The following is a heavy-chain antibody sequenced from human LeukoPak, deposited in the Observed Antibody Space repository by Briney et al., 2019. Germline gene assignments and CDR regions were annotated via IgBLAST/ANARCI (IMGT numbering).Heavy chain of an antibody. J-gene: IGHJ4*02. CDR2: LYDSGST. V-gene: IGHV3-53*01. Sequence: PGGSLRLSCAVSGFTVSDNLLPWVRQAPGKGLECVSVLYDSGSTYYADSVKGRFTISRDNAKNSLYLQMNSLRAEDTAVYYCARGFDYWGQGTLVTVSS. CDR1: GFTVSDNL. CDR3: ARGFDY.